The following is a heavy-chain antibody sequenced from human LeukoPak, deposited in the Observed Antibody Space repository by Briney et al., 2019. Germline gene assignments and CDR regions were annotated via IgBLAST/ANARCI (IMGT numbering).Heavy chain of an antibody. V-gene: IGHV4-30-4*08. Sequence: SQTLSLTCTVSGGSISSGDYYWSWIRQPPGKGLEWIGYIYYSGSTYYNPSLKSRVTISVDTSKNQFSLKLSSVTAADTAVYYCARENCSSTSCSPSGWFDPWGQGTLVTVSS. CDR1: GGSISSGDYY. CDR3: ARENCSSTSCSPSGWFDP. J-gene: IGHJ5*02. CDR2: IYYSGST. D-gene: IGHD2-2*01.